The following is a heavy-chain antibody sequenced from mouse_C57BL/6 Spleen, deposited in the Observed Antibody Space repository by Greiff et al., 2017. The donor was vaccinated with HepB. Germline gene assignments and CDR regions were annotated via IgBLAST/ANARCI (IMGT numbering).Heavy chain of an antibody. CDR1: GFNIKDDY. J-gene: IGHJ2*01. CDR2: IDPENGDT. CDR3: TTLGGNFDY. Sequence: VQLQQSGAELVRPGASVKLSCTASGFNIKDDYMHWVKQRPEQGLEWIGWIDPENGDTEYASKFQGKATITADTSSNTAYQQLSSLTSEDTAVYYCTTLGGNFDYWGQGTTLTVSS. D-gene: IGHD3-1*01. V-gene: IGHV14-4*01.